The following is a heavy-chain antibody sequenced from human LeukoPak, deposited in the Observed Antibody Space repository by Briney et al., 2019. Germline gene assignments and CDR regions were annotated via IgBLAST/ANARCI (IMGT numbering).Heavy chain of an antibody. CDR2: ISSSSSYI. V-gene: IGHV3-21*01. J-gene: IGHJ4*02. D-gene: IGHD3-22*01. Sequence: GGSLRLSCAASGFTFSSYSMNWVRQAPGKGLEWVSSISSSSSYIYYADSVKGRITISRDNAKNSLYLQMNSLRVEDTAVYYCARVSSRRFPPTYNYDRRNYFDYWGQGTLVTVSS. CDR1: GFTFSSYS. CDR3: ARVSSRRFPPTYNYDRRNYFDY.